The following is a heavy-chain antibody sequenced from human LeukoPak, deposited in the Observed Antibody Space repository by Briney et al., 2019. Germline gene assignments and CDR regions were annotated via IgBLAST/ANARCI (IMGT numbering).Heavy chain of an antibody. D-gene: IGHD3-9*01. J-gene: IGHJ6*03. CDR1: GYTFTGYY. V-gene: IGHV1-2*02. Sequence: GASVKVSCKASGYTFTGYYMHWVRQAPGQGLEWMGWINPNSGGTNYAQKFQGRVTMTRDTSISTAYMELSRLRSDDTAVYYCARASSLTGYFRYYYYMDVWGKGTTVTVSS. CDR3: ARASSLTGYFRYYYYMDV. CDR2: INPNSGGT.